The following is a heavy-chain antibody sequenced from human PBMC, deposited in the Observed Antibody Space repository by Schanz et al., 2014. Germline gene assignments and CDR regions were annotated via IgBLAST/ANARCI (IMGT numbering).Heavy chain of an antibody. CDR2: IGTSGGT. V-gene: IGHV3-23*01. D-gene: IGHD1-1*01. J-gene: IGHJ4*02. CDR1: GLIFSNYV. Sequence: EVQLLESGGGLVQPGGSLKLSCAASGLIFSNYVMSWVRQAPGKGLEWVSTIGTSGGTNYAESVRGRFTISRDNSKNTLKLQMNSLRDEDTAVDVCAKMERNEDWGQGTLVTVSS. CDR3: AKMERNED.